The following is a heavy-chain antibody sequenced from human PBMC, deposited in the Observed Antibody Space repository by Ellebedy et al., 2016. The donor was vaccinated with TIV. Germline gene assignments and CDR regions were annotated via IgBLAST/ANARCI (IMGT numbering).Heavy chain of an antibody. Sequence: GESLKISCAASGFTFSSFTMTWVRQAPGKGLEWVSAMSGGGANTYYADSVRGRFSISRENSKNTVYLQMSSLRGEDTAVYYCAKVDSSGWYYQRRFDYWGQGTLVTVSS. CDR1: GFTFSSFT. V-gene: IGHV3-23*01. D-gene: IGHD6-19*01. CDR3: AKVDSSGWYYQRRFDY. J-gene: IGHJ4*02. CDR2: MSGGGANT.